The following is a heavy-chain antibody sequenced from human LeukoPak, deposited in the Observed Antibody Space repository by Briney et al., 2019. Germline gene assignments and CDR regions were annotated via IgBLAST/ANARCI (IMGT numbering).Heavy chain of an antibody. J-gene: IGHJ4*02. CDR1: GFTFSSYA. V-gene: IGHV3-23*01. CDR3: AKGLYSSSYPYYFDY. D-gene: IGHD3-22*01. CDR2: ISGSGGNT. Sequence: GGSLRLSCATSGFTFSSYAMSWVRQAPGEGLEWVSAISGSGGNTYYTDSVKGRFTISRDNSKNTLYLQMNSLRPEDTAVYYCAKGLYSSSYPYYFDYWGQGTLVTVSS.